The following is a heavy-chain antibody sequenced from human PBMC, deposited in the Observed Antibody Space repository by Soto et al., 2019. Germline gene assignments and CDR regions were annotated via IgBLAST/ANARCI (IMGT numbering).Heavy chain of an antibody. CDR1: GYTLTELS. D-gene: IGHD3-22*01. CDR2: FDPEDGET. Sequence: ASVKVSCKVSGYTLTELSMHWVRQAPGKGLEWMGGFDPEDGETIYAQKFQGRVTMTEDTSTDTAYMELSSLRSEDTAVYYCATDRVVRAAGTANWYFDLWGRGTLVTVSS. V-gene: IGHV1-24*01. CDR3: ATDRVVRAAGTANWYFDL. J-gene: IGHJ2*01.